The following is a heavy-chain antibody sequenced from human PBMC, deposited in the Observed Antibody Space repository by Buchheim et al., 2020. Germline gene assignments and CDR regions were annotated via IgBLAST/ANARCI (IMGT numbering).Heavy chain of an antibody. V-gene: IGHV3-30*18. CDR1: GLNFSTYG. J-gene: IGHJ4*02. D-gene: IGHD3-22*01. CDR2: ISYDGRNK. CDR3: AKAITKIVDAIDY. Sequence: QVQLVESGGGVVQPGRSLRLSCVVSGLNFSTYGMDWVRQAPGKGLDWVALISYDGRNKFYADSVKGRFTISRDNSKNTRFLKMNSLRTEDTALYYCAKAITKIVDAIDYWGQGTL.